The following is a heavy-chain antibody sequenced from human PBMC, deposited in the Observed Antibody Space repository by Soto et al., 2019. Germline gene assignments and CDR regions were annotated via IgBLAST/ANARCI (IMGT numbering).Heavy chain of an antibody. CDR2: FDPEDGET. CDR1: GYTLTELS. V-gene: IGHV1-24*01. CDR3: ARVKSYDILTGYSTWFDP. Sequence: ASVKVSCKVSGYTLTELSMHWVRQAPGKGLEWMGGFDPEDGETIYAQKFQGRVTMTEDTSTDTAYMELSSLRSEDTAVYYCARVKSYDILTGYSTWFDPWGQGTLVTVSS. D-gene: IGHD3-9*01. J-gene: IGHJ5*02.